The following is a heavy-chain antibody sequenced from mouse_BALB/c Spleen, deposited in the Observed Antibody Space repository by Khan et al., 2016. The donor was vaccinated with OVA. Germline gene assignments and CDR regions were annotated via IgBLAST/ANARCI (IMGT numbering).Heavy chain of an antibody. V-gene: IGHV9-3-1*01. D-gene: IGHD2-10*01. CDR1: GYTFTNYG. J-gene: IGHJ4*01. CDR2: INTYTGEP. Sequence: QMQLEESGPELKKPGETVKISCKASGYTFTNYGMNWVKQAPGKDLKWMGWINTYTGEPTYADDFKGRFAFSLETSASTAYLQLNNLKTEDTATYFCARPPYFSYVMVYWGQGTSVTVSS. CDR3: ARPPYFSYVMVY.